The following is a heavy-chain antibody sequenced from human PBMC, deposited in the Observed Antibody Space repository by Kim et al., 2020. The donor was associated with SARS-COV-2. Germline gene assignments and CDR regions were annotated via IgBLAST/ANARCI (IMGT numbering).Heavy chain of an antibody. CDR3: ARDLITMYYYGMDF. Sequence: GGSLRLSCAASGFTFSSYWMSWVRQAPGKGLEWVANIKQDGSEKYYVDSVKGRFTISRDNAKNSLYLQMNSLRAEDTAVYYCARDLITMYYYGMDFWGQGTTVTVSS. CDR2: IKQDGSEK. D-gene: IGHD3-10*01. CDR1: GFTFSSYW. J-gene: IGHJ6*02. V-gene: IGHV3-7*05.